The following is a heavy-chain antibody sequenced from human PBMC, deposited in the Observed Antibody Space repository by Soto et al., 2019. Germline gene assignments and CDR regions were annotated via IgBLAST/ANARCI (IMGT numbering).Heavy chain of an antibody. CDR1: GYTITHYY. CDR2: INPSGGST. Sequence: ASVKVSCKGSGYTITHYYIHWVRQAPGQGLEWMGMINPSGGSTDYAQKFQGRVTMTTDTSATTVYMELSSLRSDDTAVYYCARPPFPGCINGVCYPCDHWGQGTLVTVSS. CDR3: ARPPFPGCINGVCYPCDH. D-gene: IGHD2-8*01. V-gene: IGHV1-46*01. J-gene: IGHJ4*02.